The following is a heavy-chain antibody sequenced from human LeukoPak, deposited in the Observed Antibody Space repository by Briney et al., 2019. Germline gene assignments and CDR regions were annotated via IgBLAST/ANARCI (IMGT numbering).Heavy chain of an antibody. D-gene: IGHD4-17*01. V-gene: IGHV4-59*01. CDR1: GGSISYYY. CDR2: IYYSGST. J-gene: IGHJ5*02. CDR3: AREGATTVTDNWFDP. Sequence: PSETLSLTCTVSGGSISYYYWSWIRQPPGKGLEWIGYIYYSGSTNYNPSLKSRVTTSVDTSKNQFSLNLTSVTTADTAVYYCAREGATTVTDNWFDPWGQGTLVTVSS.